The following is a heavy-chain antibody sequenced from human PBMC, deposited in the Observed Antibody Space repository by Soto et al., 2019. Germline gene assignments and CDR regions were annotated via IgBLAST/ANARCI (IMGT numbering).Heavy chain of an antibody. CDR2: IIPIFGTA. J-gene: IGHJ6*02. D-gene: IGHD1-26*01. CDR1: GGTFSSYA. CDR3: ACHSDGVGATTGYYYGMDV. V-gene: IGHV1-69*13. Sequence: SVKVSCKASGGTFSSYAISWVRQAPGQGLEWMGGIIPIFGTANYAQKFQGRVTITADESTSTAYMELSSLRSEDTAVYYCACHSDGVGATTGYYYGMDVWGQGTTVTVSS.